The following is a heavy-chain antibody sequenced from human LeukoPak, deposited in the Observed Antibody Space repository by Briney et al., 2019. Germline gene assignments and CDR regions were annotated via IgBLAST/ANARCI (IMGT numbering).Heavy chain of an antibody. D-gene: IGHD5/OR15-5a*01. CDR2: IHHSGTT. J-gene: IGHJ3*01. V-gene: IGHV4-4*02. CDR3: ASEVSLDV. Sequence: SGTLSLTCVVSGDSITNTNWWSWVRPSPGKGLEWIGEIHHSGTTNYNPSFMSRIAISIDQSNNQFSMRLTSVTAADTAIYYCASEVSLDVWGQGTLITVSS. CDR1: GDSITNTNW.